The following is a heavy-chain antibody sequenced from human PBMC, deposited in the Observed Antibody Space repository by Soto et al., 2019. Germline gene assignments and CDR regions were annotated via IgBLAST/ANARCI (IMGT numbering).Heavy chain of an antibody. CDR1: GYTFTSYG. J-gene: IGHJ3*02. CDR2: ISAYNGNT. Sequence: ASVKVSCKASGYTFTSYGISWGRQSPGQGLEWMGWISAYNGNTNYAQKLQGRVTMTTDTSTSTAYMELRSLRSDDTAVYYCARGNGEPLRYFDPHAFDIWGQGTMVTVSS. CDR3: ARGNGEPLRYFDPHAFDI. D-gene: IGHD3-9*01. V-gene: IGHV1-18*01.